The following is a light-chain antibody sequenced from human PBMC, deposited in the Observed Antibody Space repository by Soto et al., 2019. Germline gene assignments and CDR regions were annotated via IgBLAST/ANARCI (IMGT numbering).Light chain of an antibody. V-gene: IGKV1-12*01. Sequence: DIQMTQAPSFVSAFVGDRVTITCRASQVISSWLAWYQQKPGKAPKLLIYAASSLQSGVPSRFSGSESGTDFPLTMSSLQPEDYATYYCQQASSFPLTFGGGTKVEIK. J-gene: IGKJ4*01. CDR2: AAS. CDR3: QQASSFPLT. CDR1: QVISSW.